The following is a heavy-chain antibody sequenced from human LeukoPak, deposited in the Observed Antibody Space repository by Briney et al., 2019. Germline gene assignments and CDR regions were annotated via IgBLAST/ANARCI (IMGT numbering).Heavy chain of an antibody. V-gene: IGHV3-20*04. CDR1: GFTFDDYG. D-gene: IGHD1-26*01. Sequence: GGSLRLSCAASGFTFDDYGMSWVRQAPGKGLEWVSGINWNGGSTGYADSVKGRFTISRDNAKNSLYLQMNSPRAEDTALYYCARASSGSYRAYFDYWGQGTLVTVSS. CDR3: ARASSGSYRAYFDY. CDR2: INWNGGST. J-gene: IGHJ4*02.